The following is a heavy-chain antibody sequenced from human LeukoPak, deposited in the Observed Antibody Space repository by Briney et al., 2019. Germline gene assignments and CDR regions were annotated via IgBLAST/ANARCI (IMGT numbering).Heavy chain of an antibody. CDR2: ISGSGGTT. Sequence: PGGSLRLSCAASGFTFSSYAMSWVRQAPGKGLEWVSTISGSGGTTYYADSVKGRFTISRDNSKNTLFLQMNTLRAEDTALYYCSKSRVPCNITSCSVSFDYWGQGTLVTVSS. CDR1: GFTFSSYA. CDR3: SKSRVPCNITSCSVSFDY. D-gene: IGHD2-2*01. J-gene: IGHJ4*02. V-gene: IGHV3-23*01.